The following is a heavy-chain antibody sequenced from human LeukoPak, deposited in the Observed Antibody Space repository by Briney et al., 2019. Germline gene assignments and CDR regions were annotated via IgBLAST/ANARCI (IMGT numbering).Heavy chain of an antibody. J-gene: IGHJ3*02. V-gene: IGHV4-34*01. D-gene: IGHD3-10*01. CDR1: GGSFSGYY. Sequence: SETLSLTCAVYGGSFSGYYWSWIRQPPGKGLEWIGEINHSGSTHYNPSLKSRVTISVDTSKNQFSLKLSSVTAADTAVYYCARDRLLYYYGSGSYPDAFDIWGQGTMVTVSS. CDR2: INHSGST. CDR3: ARDRLLYYYGSGSYPDAFDI.